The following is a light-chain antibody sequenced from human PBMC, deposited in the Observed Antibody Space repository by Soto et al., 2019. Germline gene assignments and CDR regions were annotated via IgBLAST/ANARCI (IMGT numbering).Light chain of an antibody. CDR2: GAS. CDR1: QSVSSNY. J-gene: IGKJ1*01. V-gene: IGKV3-20*01. CDR3: QQYGSSRWT. Sequence: EIVLTQSPGTLSLSPGERATFSCRASQSVSSNYLAWYQQKPGQATRLLIYGASTRATAIPDRFSGSGSGTDFTLTISRLEPEDFGVYYCQQYGSSRWTFDQGTKVEIK.